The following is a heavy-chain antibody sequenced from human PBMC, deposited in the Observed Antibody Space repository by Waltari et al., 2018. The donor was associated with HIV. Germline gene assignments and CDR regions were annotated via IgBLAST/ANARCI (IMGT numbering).Heavy chain of an antibody. CDR1: GFRFGDYA. CDR2: IRSKSYGGTT. Sequence: EVQLVESGGGLVQPGRSLRLSCTAFGFRFGDYAMTWVRQAPGKGLEWVGFIRSKSYGGTTEYAASVKGRFTISRDDSKSIAYLQMTGLKFEDTGVYFCTRGRMYSDSWGQGTLVTVSP. V-gene: IGHV3-49*04. J-gene: IGHJ4*02. CDR3: TRGRMYSDS.